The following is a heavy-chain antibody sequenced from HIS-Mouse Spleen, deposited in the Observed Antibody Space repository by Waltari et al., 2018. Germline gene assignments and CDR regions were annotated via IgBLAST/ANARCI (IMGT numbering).Heavy chain of an antibody. CDR3: AKDRGSQFDY. D-gene: IGHD1-26*01. Sequence: QVQLVASGGGVVQPGRSLRLSCAASGLTFSSYGMHWVRQAPGKGLEWVAVISYDGSNKYYADSVKGRFTISRDNSKNTLYLQMNSLRAEDTAVYYCAKDRGSQFDYWGQGTLVTVSS. CDR2: ISYDGSNK. V-gene: IGHV3-30*18. CDR1: GLTFSSYG. J-gene: IGHJ4*02.